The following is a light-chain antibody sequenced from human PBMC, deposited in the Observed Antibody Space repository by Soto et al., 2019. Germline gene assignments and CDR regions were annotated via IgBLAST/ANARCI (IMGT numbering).Light chain of an antibody. J-gene: IGKJ3*01. CDR1: QSVSSSY. CDR3: QQYGSLWFT. CDR2: GAS. Sequence: EIVLTQSPGTLYLSTGERATLSCRASQSVSSSYLAWYQQKPGQAPRLLIYGASSRATGIPDRFSGSGSGTDFTLTISRLEPEDFAVYYCQQYGSLWFTFGPGTKVDIK. V-gene: IGKV3-20*01.